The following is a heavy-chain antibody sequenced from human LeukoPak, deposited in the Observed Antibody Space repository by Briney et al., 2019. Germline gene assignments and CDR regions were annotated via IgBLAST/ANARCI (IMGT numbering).Heavy chain of an antibody. D-gene: IGHD4-11*01. CDR3: ARGVTSNAPSDC. Sequence: GGSLRLSCAASGFTFSSYWMHWVRQGPGKGLVWVSCINTDGSETIYADSVKGRFTISRDNAKNTLYLQMNSLRAEDTAVYYCARGVTSNAPSDCWGQGTLVTVSS. CDR1: GFTFSSYW. V-gene: IGHV3-74*01. CDR2: INTDGSET. J-gene: IGHJ4*02.